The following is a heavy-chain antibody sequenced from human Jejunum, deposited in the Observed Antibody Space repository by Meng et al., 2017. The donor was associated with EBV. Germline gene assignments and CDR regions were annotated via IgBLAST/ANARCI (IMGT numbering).Heavy chain of an antibody. V-gene: IGHV1-24*01. CDR3: ARGDILIGYYKGNSFDP. D-gene: IGHD3-9*01. J-gene: IGHJ5*02. CDR1: GHTLTELS. Sequence: QVHLGQAWAEVKKPGASVRVSCKVSGHTLTELSMHWVRQTPGKGLEWMGGFDPEHGETIYAQKFQGRVTMTEDTSTNTAYMELSSLRSEDTAVYYCARGDILIGYYKGNSFDPWGQGTLVTVSS. CDR2: FDPEHGET.